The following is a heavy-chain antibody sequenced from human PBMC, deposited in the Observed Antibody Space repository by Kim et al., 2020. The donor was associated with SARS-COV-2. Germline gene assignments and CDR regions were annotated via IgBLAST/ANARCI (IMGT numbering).Heavy chain of an antibody. J-gene: IGHJ6*02. Sequence: GESLKISCKGSGYSLTSYWIGWVRQMPGKGLEWMGIIYPGDSDTRYSPSFQGQVTISADKSISTAYLQWSSLKASDTAMYYCARLGFYGSGSYSPINYYYSGMDVWGQGTTVTVSS. CDR1: GYSLTSYW. CDR2: IYPGDSDT. V-gene: IGHV5-51*01. D-gene: IGHD3-10*01. CDR3: ARLGFYGSGSYSPINYYYSGMDV.